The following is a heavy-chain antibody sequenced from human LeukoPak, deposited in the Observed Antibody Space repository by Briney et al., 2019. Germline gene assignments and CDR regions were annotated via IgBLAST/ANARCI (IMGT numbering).Heavy chain of an antibody. CDR3: ARGGERDMVVVPAAIQYAFDT. CDR2: IIPIFGTA. V-gene: IGHV1-69*05. Sequence: ASVKVSCKASGYPFTSYGISWVRQAPGQGLEWMGGIIPIFGTANYAQKFQGRVTITTDESTSTAYMELSSLRSEDTAVYYCARGGERDMVVVPAAIQYAFDTWGQGTMVTVSS. D-gene: IGHD2-2*02. J-gene: IGHJ3*02. CDR1: GYPFTSYG.